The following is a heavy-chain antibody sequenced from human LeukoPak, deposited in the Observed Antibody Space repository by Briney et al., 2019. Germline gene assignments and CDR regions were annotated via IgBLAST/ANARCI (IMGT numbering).Heavy chain of an antibody. CDR2: ISSSSSYI. D-gene: IGHD4-17*01. CDR1: GFTFSSYS. CDR3: ARESPGDYVLDY. Sequence: GGSLRLSCAASGFTFSSYSMNWVRQAPGKGLEWVSSISSSSSYIYYADSVKGRFTISRDNAKNSLYLQMNSLRAEDTAVYYCARESPGDYVLDYWGQGTLVTVSS. V-gene: IGHV3-21*01. J-gene: IGHJ4*02.